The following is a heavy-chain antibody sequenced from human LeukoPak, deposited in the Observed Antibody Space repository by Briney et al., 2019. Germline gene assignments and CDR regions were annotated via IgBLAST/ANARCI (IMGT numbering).Heavy chain of an antibody. J-gene: IGHJ5*02. Sequence: SETLSLTCTVSGGSISSYYWSWIRQPPGKGLVWIGYIYYNGSTNYNPSLKSRVTISVDTSKNQFSLKLSSVTAADTAVYYCARYYYGSGSYENWFDPWGQGTLVTVSS. CDR1: GGSISSYY. CDR3: ARYYYGSGSYENWFDP. CDR2: IYYNGST. V-gene: IGHV4-59*01. D-gene: IGHD3-10*01.